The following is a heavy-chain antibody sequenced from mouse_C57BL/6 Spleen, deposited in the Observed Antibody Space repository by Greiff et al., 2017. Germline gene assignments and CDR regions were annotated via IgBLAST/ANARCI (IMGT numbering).Heavy chain of an antibody. Sequence: QVQLQQPGAELVKPGASVKLSCKASGYTFTSYWMQWVKQRPGQGLEWIGEIDPSDSYTNYNQKFKGKATLTVDTSSSTAYMQLSSLTSEDSAVYYCARRDYDYGGAMDYWGQGTSVTVSS. CDR1: GYTFTSYW. D-gene: IGHD2-4*01. CDR2: IDPSDSYT. CDR3: ARRDYDYGGAMDY. V-gene: IGHV1-50*01. J-gene: IGHJ4*01.